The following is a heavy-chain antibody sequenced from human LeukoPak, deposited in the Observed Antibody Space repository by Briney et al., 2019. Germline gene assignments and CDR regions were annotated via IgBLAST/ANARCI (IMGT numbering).Heavy chain of an antibody. CDR1: GDSINNNIW. V-gene: IGHV4-4*02. CDR3: ARKSATDYYETDY. D-gene: IGHD3-9*01. Sequence: SETLSLTCAVSGDSINNNIWWTWVRQPPGKGLEWIGEIHHGGSTNYKPSLKSRVTISVDKPKNQFSLKLTSVTAADTAIYYCARKSATDYYETDYWGQGALVTVSS. J-gene: IGHJ4*02. CDR2: IHHGGST.